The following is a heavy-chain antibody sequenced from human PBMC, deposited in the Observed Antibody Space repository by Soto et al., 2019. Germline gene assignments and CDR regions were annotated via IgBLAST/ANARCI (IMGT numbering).Heavy chain of an antibody. CDR1: GFTFSSYG. D-gene: IGHD3-9*01. CDR2: IWYDGSNK. J-gene: IGHJ5*02. V-gene: IGHV3-33*01. Sequence: PGGSLRLSCAASGFTFSSYGMHWVRKAPGKGLEWVAVIWYDGSNKYYADSVKGRFTISRDNSKNTLYLQMNSLRAEDTAVYYCARASYDILTGTLTKTPPTFDPWGQGTLVTVS. CDR3: ARASYDILTGTLTKTPPTFDP.